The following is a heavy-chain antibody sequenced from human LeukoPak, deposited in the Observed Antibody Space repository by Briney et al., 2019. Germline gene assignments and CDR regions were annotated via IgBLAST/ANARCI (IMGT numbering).Heavy chain of an antibody. D-gene: IGHD2-2*01. J-gene: IGHJ4*02. V-gene: IGHV3-23*01. CDR2: ISGSGGST. CDR1: EFTFSSYA. Sequence: GGSLRLSRAASEFTFSSYAMSWVRQAPGKGLEWVSAISGSGGSTYYADSVKGRFTISRDNSKNTLYLQMNSLRAEDTAVYYCAKHQLVVVPAANDYWGQGTLVTVSS. CDR3: AKHQLVVVPAANDY.